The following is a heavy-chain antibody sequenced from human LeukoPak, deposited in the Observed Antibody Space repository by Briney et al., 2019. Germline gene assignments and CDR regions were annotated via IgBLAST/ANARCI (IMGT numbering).Heavy chain of an antibody. Sequence: GGSLRLSCAASGFTFSSYWMSWVRQAPGKGLEWVANIKQDGSEKYYVDSVKGRFTISRDNAKNSLYLQMNSLRAEDTAVYYCARDGRGYDSSGQGRYYYYYYGMDVWGQGTTVTVSS. CDR1: GFTFSSYW. J-gene: IGHJ6*02. D-gene: IGHD3-22*01. V-gene: IGHV3-7*05. CDR3: ARDGRGYDSSGQGRYYYYYYGMDV. CDR2: IKQDGSEK.